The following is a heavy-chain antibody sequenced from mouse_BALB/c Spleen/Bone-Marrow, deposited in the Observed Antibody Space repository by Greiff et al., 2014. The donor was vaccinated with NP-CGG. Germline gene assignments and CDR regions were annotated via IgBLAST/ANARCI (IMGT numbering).Heavy chain of an antibody. V-gene: IGHV1S56*01. Sequence: QVQLKESGPELVKPGASVRISCKASNDTFTTYYIYWVKQRPGQGLEWIGWIYPGNVNTKYNEKFKAKATLTADKSSSTAYMQLSSLTSEDSAVYFCARSRYGSYYGYWGQGTPLTVSS. D-gene: IGHD1-1*01. J-gene: IGHJ2*01. CDR1: NDTFTTYY. CDR2: IYPGNVNT. CDR3: ARSRYGSYYGY.